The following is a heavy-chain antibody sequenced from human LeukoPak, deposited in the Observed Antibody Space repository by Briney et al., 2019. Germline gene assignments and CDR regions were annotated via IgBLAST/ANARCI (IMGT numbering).Heavy chain of an antibody. CDR1: GGSISSYY. V-gene: IGHV4-59*01. D-gene: IGHD3-22*01. Sequence: SETLSLTCTVSGGSISSYYWSWIRQPPGKGLEWIGYIYYSGSTNYNPSLKSRVTISEGTSKNQFSLKLSCVTTADTAVYCCARFVDDSSEFDYWGQGTLVTVSS. CDR3: ARFVDDSSEFDY. CDR2: IYYSGST. J-gene: IGHJ4*02.